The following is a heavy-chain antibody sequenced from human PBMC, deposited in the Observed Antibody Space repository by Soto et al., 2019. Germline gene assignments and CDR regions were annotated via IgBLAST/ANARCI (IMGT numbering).Heavy chain of an antibody. CDR3: ARGSVVVAATPFLWFDP. CDR2: IVVGSGNT. V-gene: IGHV1-58*01. J-gene: IGHJ5*02. Sequence: SVKVSCKASGFTFTSSAVQWVRQARGQRLEWIGWIVVGSGNTNYAQKFQERVTITRDMSTSTAYMELSSLRSEDTAVYYCARGSVVVAATPFLWFDPWGQGTLVTVSS. D-gene: IGHD2-15*01. CDR1: GFTFTSSA.